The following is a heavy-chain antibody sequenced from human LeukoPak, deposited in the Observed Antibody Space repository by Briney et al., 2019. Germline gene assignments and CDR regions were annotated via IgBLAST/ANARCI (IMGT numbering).Heavy chain of an antibody. CDR3: ARGDSSSWFYFDY. CDR2: IKQDGSEK. D-gene: IGHD6-13*01. J-gene: IGHJ4*02. Sequence: GRSLRLSCAASGFTFSSYWMSWVRQAPGKGLEWVANIKQDGSEKYYVDSVKGRFTISRDNAKNSLYLQMNSLRAEDTAVYYCARGDSSSWFYFDYWGQGTLVTVSS. CDR1: GFTFSSYW. V-gene: IGHV3-7*01.